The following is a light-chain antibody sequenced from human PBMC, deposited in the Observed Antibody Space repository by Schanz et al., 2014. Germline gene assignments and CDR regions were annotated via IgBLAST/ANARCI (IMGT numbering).Light chain of an antibody. V-gene: IGKV4-1*01. Sequence: DIVMTQSPDSLAVSLGERATINCKSSQSVLSSSNNKNSLGWYQQKPGQPPKLLIYWASTRQSGVPDRFGGSGSGTDFTLTISSLQAEDVAVYYCQHYYTTPFTFGPGTKVEIK. CDR2: WAS. J-gene: IGKJ3*01. CDR3: QHYYTTPFT. CDR1: QSVLSSSNNKNS.